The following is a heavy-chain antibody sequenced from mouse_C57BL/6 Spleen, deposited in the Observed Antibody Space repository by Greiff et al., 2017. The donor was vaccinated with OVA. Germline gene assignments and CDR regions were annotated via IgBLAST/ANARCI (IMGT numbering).Heavy chain of an antibody. CDR1: GFSFNTYA. D-gene: IGHD2-1*01. V-gene: IGHV10-1*01. CDR2: IRSKSNNYAT. CDR3: VRHGGNYWYFDV. Sequence: EVKVVESGGGLVQPKGSLKLSCAASGFSFNTYAMNWVRQAPGKGLEWVARIRSKSNNYATYYADSVKDRFTISRDDSESMLYLQMNNLKTEDTAMYYCVRHGGNYWYFDVWGTGTTVTVSS. J-gene: IGHJ1*03.